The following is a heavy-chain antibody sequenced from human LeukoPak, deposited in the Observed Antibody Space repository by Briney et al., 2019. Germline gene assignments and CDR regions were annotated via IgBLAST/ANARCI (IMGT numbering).Heavy chain of an antibody. CDR3: AREGTGRYYYYYYIDV. CDR1: GFTFRSYA. J-gene: IGHJ6*03. D-gene: IGHD1-1*01. V-gene: IGHV3-23*01. CDR2: ISGSGDTI. Sequence: GGSLRLSCAASGFTFRSYAMSWVRQAPGKGLEWVSGISGSGDTIYYADSVRGRFTISRDNAKNSLYLQMNSLRAEDTAVYFCAREGTGRYYYYYYIDVWGKGTTVTISS.